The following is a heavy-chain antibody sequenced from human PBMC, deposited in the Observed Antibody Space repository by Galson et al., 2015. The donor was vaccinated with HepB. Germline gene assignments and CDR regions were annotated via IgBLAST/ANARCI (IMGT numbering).Heavy chain of an antibody. Sequence: SLRLSCAASGFIFSDYPIHWVRQSPGRGLEWVALISYNGDNKFYADSVKGRFTISRDNSRHTVFLEVKSLRSEDTALYYCAREGGDAYNLGGAFDMWGQGTVVVVSS. CDR2: ISYNGDNK. J-gene: IGHJ3*02. CDR1: GFIFSDYP. D-gene: IGHD5-24*01. V-gene: IGHV3-30*04. CDR3: AREGGDAYNLGGAFDM.